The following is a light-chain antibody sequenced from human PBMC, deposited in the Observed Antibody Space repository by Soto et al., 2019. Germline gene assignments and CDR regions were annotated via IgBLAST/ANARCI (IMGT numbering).Light chain of an antibody. CDR2: AAS. CDR3: HQSYSTPPT. CDR1: QSVSDS. J-gene: IGKJ1*01. Sequence: DIQMTQSPFSLSASVGDRVTITCRANQSVSDSLNWYQQKPGKVPKLLIYAASSLRSGVPSRISGSGSGTDFTLTISSLQPEDFATYYCHQSYSTPPTFGQGTKVDIK. V-gene: IGKV1-39*01.